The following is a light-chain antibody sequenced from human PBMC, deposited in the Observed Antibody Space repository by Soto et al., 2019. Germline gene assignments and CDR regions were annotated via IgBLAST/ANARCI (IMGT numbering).Light chain of an antibody. Sequence: EIVLTQSPDTLSLSPGERATLSCRASQSVDSRYLAWYQQKPGQAPRLVIHAVSRRATGIPDRFSGSGSGTDFTLTISRLEPEDFADYYCQQYGNSPRYSFGQGTKLQIK. CDR1: QSVDSRY. V-gene: IGKV3-20*01. CDR3: QQYGNSPRYS. CDR2: AVS. J-gene: IGKJ2*03.